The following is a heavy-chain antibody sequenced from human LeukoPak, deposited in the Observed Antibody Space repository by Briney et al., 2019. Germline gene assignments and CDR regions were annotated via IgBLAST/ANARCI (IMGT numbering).Heavy chain of an antibody. CDR3: ARTRKTYYDSSGYYSAFDC. V-gene: IGHV4-39*07. D-gene: IGHD3-22*01. J-gene: IGHJ4*02. Sequence: SETLSLTCTVSGGSISGSSYYWGWIRQPPGKGLEWIGSIYYSGSTYYNPSLKSRVTISVDTSKNQFSLKLSSVTAADTAVYYCARTRKTYYDSSGYYSAFDCWGQGILVTVSS. CDR2: IYYSGST. CDR1: GGSISGSSYY.